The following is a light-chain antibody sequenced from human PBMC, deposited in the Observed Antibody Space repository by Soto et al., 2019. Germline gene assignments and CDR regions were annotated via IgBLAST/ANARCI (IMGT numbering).Light chain of an antibody. CDR2: GAS. V-gene: IGKV3-20*01. CDR3: QQYGSSPRNT. CDR1: QSVSNSY. J-gene: IGKJ4*01. Sequence: IVLTQSPSTLSVSPGERAALSCRASQSVSNSYLAWYQQKPGQAPRLLIYGASSRATGIPDRFSGSGSGTDFTLTISRLEPEDFAVYYCQQYGSSPRNTFGGGTKVDIK.